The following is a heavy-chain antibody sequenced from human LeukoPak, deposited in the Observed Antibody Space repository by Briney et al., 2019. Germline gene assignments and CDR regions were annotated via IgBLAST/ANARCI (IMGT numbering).Heavy chain of an antibody. V-gene: IGHV3-74*01. D-gene: IGHD3-9*01. CDR3: ATLRYFDWSDY. J-gene: IGHJ4*02. CDR2: INSDGSST. Sequence: GGSLRRSCAASGFTFSRYWMHWVRQAPGKGLVWVSLINSDGSSTSYADSVKGRITISRDNAKNTLYLQMNSLRAEDTAVYYCATLRYFDWSDYWGQGTLVTVSS. CDR1: GFTFSRYW.